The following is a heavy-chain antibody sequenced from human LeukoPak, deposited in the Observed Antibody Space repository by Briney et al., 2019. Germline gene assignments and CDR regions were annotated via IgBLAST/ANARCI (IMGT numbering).Heavy chain of an antibody. Sequence: GGSLRLSCAASGFTFSSYWMHWVRQAPGKGLVWVSRINSDGSSTSYADSVKGRFTISRDNAKNTLYLQMNSVRAEDTAVYYCARSYSVLDAFDIWGQGTMVTVSS. CDR2: INSDGSST. CDR1: GFTFSSYW. V-gene: IGHV3-74*01. J-gene: IGHJ3*02. CDR3: ARSYSVLDAFDI. D-gene: IGHD4/OR15-4a*01.